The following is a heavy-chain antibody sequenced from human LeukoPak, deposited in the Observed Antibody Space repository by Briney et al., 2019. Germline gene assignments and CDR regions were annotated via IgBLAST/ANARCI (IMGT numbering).Heavy chain of an antibody. J-gene: IGHJ4*02. Sequence: SETLSLTCTVSGGSISSGSYYWSWIRQPAGKGLEWIGRIFTSGSTNYNPSLKSRLTISVDTSKNQFSLKLSSVTAADTAVYYCARVGINCSGGSCYSPFDYWGQGTLVTVSS. V-gene: IGHV4-61*02. CDR3: ARVGINCSGGSCYSPFDY. D-gene: IGHD2-15*01. CDR2: IFTSGST. CDR1: GGSISSGSYY.